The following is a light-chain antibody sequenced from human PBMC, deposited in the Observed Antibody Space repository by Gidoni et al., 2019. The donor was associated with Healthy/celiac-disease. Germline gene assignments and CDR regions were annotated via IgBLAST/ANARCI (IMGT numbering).Light chain of an antibody. V-gene: IGLV2-14*03. CDR1: SSDVGGYNF. Sequence: QSDLTQPASVSGSPGQSITISCTGTSSDVGGYNFVSWYPQHPGKAPKLMIFDVSNRPSGVSNRFSGSKSGNTASLTISGLQAEDETDYYCSSYTSSSSVVYGGGTKLTVL. J-gene: IGLJ3*02. CDR2: DVS. CDR3: SSYTSSSSVV.